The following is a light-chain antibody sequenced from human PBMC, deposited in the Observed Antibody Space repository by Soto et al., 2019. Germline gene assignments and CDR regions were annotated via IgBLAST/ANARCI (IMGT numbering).Light chain of an antibody. CDR3: NSYTNINTRASV. Sequence: QSALTQPASVSGSPGQSITISCTGTSGDIGSYNRVSWYQQHPGKAPKLIIYEVTDRPSGVSNRFSGSKSGNTASLTISGLQAEDEAEYYCNSYTNINTRASVFGTGTKVTVL. CDR1: SGDIGSYNR. J-gene: IGLJ1*01. V-gene: IGLV2-14*01. CDR2: EVT.